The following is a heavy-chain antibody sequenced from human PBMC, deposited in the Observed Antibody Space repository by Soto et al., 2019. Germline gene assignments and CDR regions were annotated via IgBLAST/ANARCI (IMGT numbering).Heavy chain of an antibody. V-gene: IGHV1-69*13. CDR1: GGTFSSYA. J-gene: IGHJ6*02. Sequence: GASVKVSCKASGGTFSSYAISWVRQAPGQGLEWMGGIIPIFGTANYAQKFQGRVTITADESTSTAYMELSSLRSEDTAVYYCARDILPPFGYSSGWYRSMDVWGQGTTVTVSS. CDR2: IIPIFGTA. D-gene: IGHD6-19*01. CDR3: ARDILPPFGYSSGWYRSMDV.